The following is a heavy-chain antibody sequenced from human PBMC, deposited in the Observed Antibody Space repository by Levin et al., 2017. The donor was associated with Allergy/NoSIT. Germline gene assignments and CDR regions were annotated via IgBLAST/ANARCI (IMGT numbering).Heavy chain of an antibody. D-gene: IGHD4-11*01. V-gene: IGHV5-51*01. Sequence: GESLKISCKGSGYSFTNYWIGWVRQMPGKGLEWMGIIYPNDSDTRYSPSFQGQVTISADKSIRTAYLQWSSLKASDTAMYYCARQAYSNYREYFQYWGQGTLDTVSS. J-gene: IGHJ1*01. CDR2: IYPNDSDT. CDR1: GYSFTNYW. CDR3: ARQAYSNYREYFQY.